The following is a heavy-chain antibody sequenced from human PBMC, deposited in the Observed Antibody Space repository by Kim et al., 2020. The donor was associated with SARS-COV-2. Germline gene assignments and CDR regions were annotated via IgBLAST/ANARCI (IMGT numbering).Heavy chain of an antibody. Sequence: YPESLKGRLTTSRYNSKSTLYLQMNSLTAEDTAVYYCAREPATGTSAFDVWGQGTTVTVSS. D-gene: IGHD6-13*01. CDR3: AREPATGTSAFDV. J-gene: IGHJ3*01. V-gene: IGHV3-33*01.